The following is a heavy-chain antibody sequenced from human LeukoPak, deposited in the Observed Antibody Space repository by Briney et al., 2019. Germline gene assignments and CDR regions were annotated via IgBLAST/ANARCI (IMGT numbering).Heavy chain of an antibody. J-gene: IGHJ3*02. Sequence: GGSLRLSCAASGFTFTNHWMNWVRQAPGKGLEWVSSISSSSSYIYYADSVKGRFTISRDNAKNSLYLQMNSLRAEDTAVYYCAKFPSWNYDAFDIWGQGTMVTVSS. D-gene: IGHD1-7*01. CDR1: GFTFTNHW. CDR2: ISSSSSYI. V-gene: IGHV3-21*01. CDR3: AKFPSWNYDAFDI.